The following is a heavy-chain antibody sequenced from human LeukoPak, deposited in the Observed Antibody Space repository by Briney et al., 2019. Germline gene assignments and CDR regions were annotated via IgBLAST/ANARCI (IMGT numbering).Heavy chain of an antibody. D-gene: IGHD6-6*01. CDR2: IIPIFGTA. CDR1: GGTFSSYA. V-gene: IGHV1-69*05. Sequence: GASVKVSRKASGGTFSSYAISWVRQAPGQGLEWMGGIIPIFGTANYAQKFQGRVTITTDESTSTAYMELSSLRSEDTAVYYCARGIAARLGSAFDYWGQGTLVTVSS. J-gene: IGHJ4*02. CDR3: ARGIAARLGSAFDY.